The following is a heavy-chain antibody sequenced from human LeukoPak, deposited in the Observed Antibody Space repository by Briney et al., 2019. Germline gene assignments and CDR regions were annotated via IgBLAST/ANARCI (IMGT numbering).Heavy chain of an antibody. CDR3: AKAGPYYDILTGYYYFDY. D-gene: IGHD3-9*01. Sequence: PGGSLRLSCAASGFTFSSYAMSWVRQTPGMGLEWVSAISGSGGSTYYADSVKGRFTISRDNPKNTLYLQMNSLRAEDTAVYYCAKAGPYYDILTGYYYFDYWGQGTLVTFSS. CDR1: GFTFSSYA. J-gene: IGHJ4*02. V-gene: IGHV3-23*01. CDR2: ISGSGGST.